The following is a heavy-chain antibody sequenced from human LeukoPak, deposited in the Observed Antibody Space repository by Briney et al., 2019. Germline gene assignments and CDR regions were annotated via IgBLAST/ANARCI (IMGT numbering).Heavy chain of an antibody. V-gene: IGHV4-39*01. CDR2: VFHTGST. J-gene: IGHJ4*02. Sequence: PSETLSLTCTVSGDSISSYNYYWGWIRQPPGKGLEWIGNVFHTGSTYYNPSLTSRLSISADTSREQFSLTLSSVTAADTAVYYCVRRHESRTYSFDKWGRGTLVTVSS. D-gene: IGHD3-22*01. CDR1: GDSISSYNYY. CDR3: VRRHESRTYSFDK.